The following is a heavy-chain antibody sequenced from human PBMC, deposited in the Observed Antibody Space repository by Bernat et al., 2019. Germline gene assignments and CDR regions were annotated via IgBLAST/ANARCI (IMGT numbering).Heavy chain of an antibody. CDR1: GFTFSSYG. D-gene: IGHD1/OR15-1a*01. J-gene: IGHJ6*02. V-gene: IGHV3-30*18. CDR2: ISDDGSNK. CDR3: TKDSWVWNNYYGMDV. Sequence: QVQLVESGGGVVQPGRSLRLSCAASGFTFSSYGMHWVRQAPGKGLEWVAVISDDGSNKYYADSVKGRFSISSDKSKNTLYLQMNSLRAEDTAVYYCTKDSWVWNNYYGMDVWGQGTTVTVSS.